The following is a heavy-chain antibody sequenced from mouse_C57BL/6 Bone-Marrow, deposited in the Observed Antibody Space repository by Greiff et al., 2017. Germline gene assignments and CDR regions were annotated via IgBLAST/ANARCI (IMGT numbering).Heavy chain of an antibody. CDR2: IWSGGST. Sequence: QVQLKQSGPGLVQPSQSLSITCTVSGFSLTSYGVHWVRQSPGKGLEWLGVIWSGGSTDYNADFISRLSISKENSKIQVFFKMNSLQAEDTAIYYCALTGTYYFDYWGQGTTLTVSS. CDR3: ALTGTYYFDY. CDR1: GFSLTSYG. V-gene: IGHV2-2*01. J-gene: IGHJ2*01. D-gene: IGHD4-1*01.